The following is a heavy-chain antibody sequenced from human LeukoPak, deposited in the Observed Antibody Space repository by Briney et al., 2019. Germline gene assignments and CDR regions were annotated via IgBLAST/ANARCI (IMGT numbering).Heavy chain of an antibody. J-gene: IGHJ6*03. D-gene: IGHD6-19*01. CDR2: ISAYNGNT. CDR1: GYTFTSYG. V-gene: IGHV1-18*01. Sequence: ASVKVSGKASGYTFTSYGISWVRQAPGQGLEWMGWISAYNGNTNYAQKLQGRVTMTTDTSTSTADMELRSLRSDDTAVYYCARESGSGWYRYYYYYMDVWGKGTTVTVSS. CDR3: ARESGSGWYRYYYYYMDV.